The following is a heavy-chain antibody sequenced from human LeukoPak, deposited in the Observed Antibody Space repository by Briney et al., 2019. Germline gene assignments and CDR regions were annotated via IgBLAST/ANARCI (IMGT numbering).Heavy chain of an antibody. Sequence: GTSLRLSCEASGFTFSHFGMHWVRQAPGKGLEWVAVISYDGSNKYYADSVKGRFTISRDNSKNTLYLQMNSLRAEDTAVYYCARDLGKGYFDYWGQGTLVTVSS. CDR1: GFTFSHFG. V-gene: IGHV3-30*19. CDR2: ISYDGSNK. CDR3: ARDLGKGYFDY. J-gene: IGHJ4*02.